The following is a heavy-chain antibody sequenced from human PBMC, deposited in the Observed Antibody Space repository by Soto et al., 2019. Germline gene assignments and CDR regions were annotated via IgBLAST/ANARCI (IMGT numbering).Heavy chain of an antibody. Sequence: ASVKVSCKASGYTFTSYAMHWVRQAPGQRLEWMGWINAGNGNTKYSQKFQGQVTISADRSISTAYVQWSSLKASDTAMYYCAGLHSASYHSPLRYWGQGTLVTV. CDR1: GYTFTSYA. CDR2: INAGNGNT. D-gene: IGHD1-26*01. J-gene: IGHJ4*02. V-gene: IGHV1-3*01. CDR3: AGLHSASYHSPLRY.